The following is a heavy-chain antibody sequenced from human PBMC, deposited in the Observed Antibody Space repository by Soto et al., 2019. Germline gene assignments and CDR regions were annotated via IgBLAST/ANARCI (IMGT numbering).Heavy chain of an antibody. D-gene: IGHD6-13*01. CDR3: ALLYNSSGYPWYFDY. CDR1: GGSISSGDYY. Sequence: SETLSLTCTVSGGSISSGDYYWSWIRQPPGKGLEWIGYIYYSGSTYYNPSLKSRVTISVDTSKNQFSLKLSSVTAADTALYYCALLYNSSGYPWYFDYWGQATLVTVSS. J-gene: IGHJ4*02. V-gene: IGHV4-30-4*01. CDR2: IYYSGST.